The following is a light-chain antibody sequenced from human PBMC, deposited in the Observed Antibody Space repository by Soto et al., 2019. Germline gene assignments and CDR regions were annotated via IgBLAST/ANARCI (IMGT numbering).Light chain of an antibody. CDR2: GAS. V-gene: IGKV3-20*01. CDR3: QQYGSSGT. CDR1: QSVGTY. J-gene: IGKJ1*01. Sequence: IVMTQSPATLSVSPGERATLSFRASQSVGTYLAWYQQKPGQAPSLLIYGASNRATGIPDRFSGSGSGTDFTLTISRLEPEDFAVYYCQQYGSSGTFGQGTKVDIK.